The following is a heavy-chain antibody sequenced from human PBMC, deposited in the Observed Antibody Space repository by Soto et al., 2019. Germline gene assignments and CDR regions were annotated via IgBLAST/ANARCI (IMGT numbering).Heavy chain of an antibody. CDR1: GYTFTSYG. CDR3: ARVALVRAVIIDWFDP. Sequence: ASVKVSCKASGYTFTSYGISWVRQAPGQGLEWMGWISPYNGNTNYAQKFQGRVTMTTDTSTSTAYTELRSLRSDDTAVYYCARVALVRAVIIDWFDPWGQGNLVTVYS. J-gene: IGHJ5*02. D-gene: IGHD3-10*01. CDR2: ISPYNGNT. V-gene: IGHV1-18*04.